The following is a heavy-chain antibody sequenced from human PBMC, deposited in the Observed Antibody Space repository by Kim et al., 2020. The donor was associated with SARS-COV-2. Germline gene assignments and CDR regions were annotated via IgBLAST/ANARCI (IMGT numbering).Heavy chain of an antibody. J-gene: IGHJ1*01. Sequence: GGSLRLSCAASGFTFNNYAMSWVRQAPGKGLEWVSGIRDSGGSTQYADSVKGRFSTSRDNSKSTMYLQMDSLRAEDTAVYYCAKVTSGSSGWFEYFQHWGQGTLVTVSS. V-gene: IGHV3-23*01. CDR2: IRDSGGST. CDR1: GFTFNNYA. CDR3: AKVTSGSSGWFEYFQH. D-gene: IGHD6-19*01.